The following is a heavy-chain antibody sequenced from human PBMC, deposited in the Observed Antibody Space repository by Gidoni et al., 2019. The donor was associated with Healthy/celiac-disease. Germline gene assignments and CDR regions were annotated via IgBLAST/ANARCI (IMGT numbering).Heavy chain of an antibody. CDR3: ARQEAAGLGYYYYMDV. D-gene: IGHD6-13*01. CDR2: ISSSSSTI. J-gene: IGHJ6*03. V-gene: IGHV3-48*01. CDR1: GFTFSSYS. Sequence: EVQLVESGGGLVQPGGSLRLSCAASGFTFSSYSMNWVRQAPGKGLEGVSYISSSSSTIYYADSVKGRFTISRDNAKNSLYLQMNSLRAEDTAVYYCARQEAAGLGYYYYMDVWGKGTTVTVSS.